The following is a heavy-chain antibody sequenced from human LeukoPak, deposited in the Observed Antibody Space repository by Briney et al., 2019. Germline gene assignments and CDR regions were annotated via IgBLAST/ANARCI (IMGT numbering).Heavy chain of an antibody. D-gene: IGHD3-22*01. CDR3: ARAVEITMIVVVSHFDY. J-gene: IGHJ4*02. Sequence: PSETLSLTCTVSGGSIGSGDYYWSWIRQPPGKGLEWIEYIYYSGSTYYNPSLKSRVTISVDTSKNQFSLKLSSVTAADTAVYYCARAVEITMIVVVSHFDYWGQGTLVTVSS. CDR2: IYYSGST. V-gene: IGHV4-30-4*01. CDR1: GGSIGSGDYY.